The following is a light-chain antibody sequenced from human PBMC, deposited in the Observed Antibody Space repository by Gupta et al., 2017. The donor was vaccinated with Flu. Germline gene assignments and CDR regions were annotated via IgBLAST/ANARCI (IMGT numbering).Light chain of an antibody. CDR3: QQFDGSLWT. Sequence: LTQSPDSLSKSPGERVTISCEASQAVTGSQLAWYQQKSGQAPRLLISGASTRATGVPDRFSGGGSGTYFTLTISRLEPEDFAVYFCQQFDGSLWTFGQGTRVDIK. CDR1: QAVTGSQ. V-gene: IGKV3-20*01. CDR2: GAS. J-gene: IGKJ1*01.